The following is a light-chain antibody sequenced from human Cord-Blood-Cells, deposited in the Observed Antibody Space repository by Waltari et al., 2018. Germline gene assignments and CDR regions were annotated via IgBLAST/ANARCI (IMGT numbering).Light chain of an antibody. CDR3: QSADSSGTYYV. V-gene: IGLV3-25*03. CDR2: NDS. CDR1: ALPKQY. Sequence: SYELTQPPSVSVSPGQTARITCSGDALPKQYAYWYQQKPGQAPVPVIYNDSERPSGIPERFSGSSSGTTVTLTISGVQAEDEADYYCQSADSSGTYYVFGTGTKVTVL. J-gene: IGLJ1*01.